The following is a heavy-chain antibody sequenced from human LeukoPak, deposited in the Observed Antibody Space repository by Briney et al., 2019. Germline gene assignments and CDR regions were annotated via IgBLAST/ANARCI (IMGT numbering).Heavy chain of an antibody. D-gene: IGHD3-10*01. CDR3: ASRPDYYASGTYYN. J-gene: IGHJ4*02. Sequence: PGGSLRLSCAASGFTVSSNYMSWVRQAPGKGLEWVSVIYGGGSTYYADSVKGRFTVSRDTSKNTLYLQMNRLRAEDTAVYYCASRPDYYASGTYYNWGQGTLVTVSS. CDR1: GFTVSSNY. V-gene: IGHV3-53*01. CDR2: IYGGGST.